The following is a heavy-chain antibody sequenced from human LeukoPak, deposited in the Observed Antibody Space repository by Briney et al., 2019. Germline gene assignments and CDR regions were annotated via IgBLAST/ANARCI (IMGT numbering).Heavy chain of an antibody. CDR2: IIPIFGTA. V-gene: IGHV1-69*13. D-gene: IGHD6-19*01. CDR1: GGTFSSYA. CDR3: ARVRGNSSGWYERFGMDV. J-gene: IGHJ6*02. Sequence: SVKVSCKASGGTFSSYAISWVRQAPGQGLEWMGGIIPIFGTANYAQKSQGRVTITADESTSTAYMELSSLRSEDTAVYYCARVRGNSSGWYERFGMDVWGQGTTVTVSS.